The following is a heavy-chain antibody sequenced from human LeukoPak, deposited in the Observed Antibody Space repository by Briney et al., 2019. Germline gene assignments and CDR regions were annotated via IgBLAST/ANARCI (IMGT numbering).Heavy chain of an antibody. V-gene: IGHV3-23*01. CDR3: ARAAGGYYDSRGVPDDY. CDR2: ISGSAGST. D-gene: IGHD3-22*01. J-gene: IGHJ4*02. Sequence: GGPLRLSCAASGFTFSSYAMSWVRQAPGKGLEWVSAISGSAGSTYYADSVKGRFTISRDNSKNTLYLQMNSLRAEDTAVYYCARAAGGYYDSRGVPDDYWGQGTLVTVSS. CDR1: GFTFSSYA.